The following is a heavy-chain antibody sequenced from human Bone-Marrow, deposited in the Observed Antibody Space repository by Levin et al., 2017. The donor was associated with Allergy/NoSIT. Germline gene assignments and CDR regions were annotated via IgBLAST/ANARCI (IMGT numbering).Heavy chain of an antibody. CDR2: IRQDGNEK. Sequence: GESLKISCAASGFTFSEYWMTWVRQAPGKGLEWVANIRQDGNEKHYVDFVKGRFTVSRDNAKNSLYLQLSSLRVEDTAVYYCARDYDTVGSLGYWGQGTLVTVSS. CDR1: GFTFSEYW. CDR3: ARDYDTVGSLGY. J-gene: IGHJ4*02. V-gene: IGHV3-7*01. D-gene: IGHD3-22*01.